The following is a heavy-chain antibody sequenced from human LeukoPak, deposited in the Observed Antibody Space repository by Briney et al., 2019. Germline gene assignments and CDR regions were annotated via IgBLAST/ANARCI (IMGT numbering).Heavy chain of an antibody. V-gene: IGHV3-23*01. Sequence: GGSLRLSCAASGFTFSSYAMSWVRQAPGKGLEWVSAISGSGGSTYYADSVKGRFTISRDNSKDTLYLQMNSLRAEDTAVYYCAKDLSLSPTSPWGQGTLVTVSS. D-gene: IGHD1-14*01. CDR3: AKDLSLSPTSP. CDR1: GFTFSSYA. CDR2: ISGSGGST. J-gene: IGHJ5*02.